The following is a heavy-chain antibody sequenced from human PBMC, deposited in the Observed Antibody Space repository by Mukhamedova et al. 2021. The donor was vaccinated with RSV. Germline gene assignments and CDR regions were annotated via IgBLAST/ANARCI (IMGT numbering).Heavy chain of an antibody. CDR2: HGGST. J-gene: IGHJ4*02. D-gene: IGHD6-13*01. V-gene: IGHV4-4*02. CDR3: ASDGRAAAAKGDAY. Sequence: HGGSTNYNPSLKSRVTISVDKSKNQFSLKLSSVTAADTAVYYCASDGRAAAAKGDAYWGQGTLVTVSS.